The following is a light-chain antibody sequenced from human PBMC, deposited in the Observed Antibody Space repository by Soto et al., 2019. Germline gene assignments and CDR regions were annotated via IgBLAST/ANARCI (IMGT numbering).Light chain of an antibody. V-gene: IGKV1-5*01. CDR2: DAS. CDR3: QAYNRYPGN. CDR1: QTISSW. J-gene: IGKJ4*01. Sequence: DIQITQSPSTLSVSVGDRVTLTCRASQTISSWLAWYKQKPGKAPKLLIYDASSLESGVPSRFSGSGSGTEFTLAISSLKADEFETPIYQAYNRYPGNLGEGTKVDIK.